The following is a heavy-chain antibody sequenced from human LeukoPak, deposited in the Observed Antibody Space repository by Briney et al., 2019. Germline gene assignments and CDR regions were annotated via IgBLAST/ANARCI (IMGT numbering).Heavy chain of an antibody. CDR2: IKSKTDGGTT. CDR3: TTGSTVIDAFDI. V-gene: IGHV3-15*01. CDR1: GFTFSNAW. D-gene: IGHD4-17*01. J-gene: IGHJ3*02. Sequence: GGSLRLSCAASGFTFSNAWMSWVRQAPGKGLEWVGRIKSKTDGGTTDYAAPVKGRFTISRDDSKNTLYLQMNSLKTEDTAVYYCTTGSTVIDAFDIWGQGTMVTVSS.